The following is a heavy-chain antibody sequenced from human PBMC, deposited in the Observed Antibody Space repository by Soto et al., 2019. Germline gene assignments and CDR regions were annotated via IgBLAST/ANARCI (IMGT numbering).Heavy chain of an antibody. CDR1: SGSISSSNW. D-gene: IGHD6-13*01. CDR2: IYLSGST. CDR3: ARSRGYSSSWYDY. Sequence: QVQLQESGPGLVKPSGTLSLTCAVSSGSISSSNWWSWVRQPPGKGLEWIGEIYLSGSTNYNPSLKSRVTISVDRSKSQFSLKPSSVTAAATAVYYCARSRGYSSSWYDYWGQGTLVTVSS. J-gene: IGHJ4*02. V-gene: IGHV4-4*02.